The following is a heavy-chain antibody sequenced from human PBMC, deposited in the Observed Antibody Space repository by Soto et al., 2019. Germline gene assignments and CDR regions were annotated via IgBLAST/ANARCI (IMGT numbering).Heavy chain of an antibody. CDR3: ARRLTSGTSCATFNI. D-gene: IGHD1-26*01. V-gene: IGHV1-8*01. CDR2: MNPSSANT. J-gene: IGHJ3*02. CDR1: GYTFTYYD. Sequence: KVSCKASGYTFTYYDISWVRQASGQGLEWMGWMNPSSANTGYAQKFQGRITMTRNTSISTAYMELSSLRSEDTAVYYCARRLTSGTSCATFNIWGQGTMVTVSS.